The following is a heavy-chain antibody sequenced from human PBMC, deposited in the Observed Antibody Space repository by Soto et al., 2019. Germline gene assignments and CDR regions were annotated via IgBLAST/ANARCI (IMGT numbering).Heavy chain of an antibody. V-gene: IGHV3-33*01. D-gene: IGHD2-21*01. CDR2: IWYDGSNK. CDR3: ARPASIPTDAFDI. Sequence: QVQLVESGGGVVQPGRSLRLSCAASGFTFSSYGMHWVRQAPGKGLEWVAVIWYDGSNKYYADSVKGRFTISRDNSKNTRYVQMNSLRAEDTAVYYCARPASIPTDAFDIWGQGTMVTVSS. J-gene: IGHJ3*02. CDR1: GFTFSSYG.